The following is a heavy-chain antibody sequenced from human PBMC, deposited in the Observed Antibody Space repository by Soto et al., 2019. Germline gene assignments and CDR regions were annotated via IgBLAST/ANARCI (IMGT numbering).Heavy chain of an antibody. Sequence: VQLLESGGGLVQPGGSLRLSCAASGFTFSSYAMNWVRQAPGKGLEWVAAISYDGNNKYYADSVKGRFSISRDNSKNTVDLQMRSLRPEDTAVYYCARDPTTRYYFDYWGQGTLVTVSS. CDR2: ISYDGNNK. D-gene: IGHD1-1*01. CDR3: ARDPTTRYYFDY. J-gene: IGHJ4*02. V-gene: IGHV3-30-3*01. CDR1: GFTFSSYA.